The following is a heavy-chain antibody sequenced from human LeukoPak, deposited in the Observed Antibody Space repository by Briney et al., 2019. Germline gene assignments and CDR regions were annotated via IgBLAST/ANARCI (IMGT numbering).Heavy chain of an antibody. J-gene: IGHJ6*03. V-gene: IGHV3-11*04. CDR2: ISSSGSTI. CDR3: ARVRGYSGYDSGRYYYYNYMDV. Sequence: GGSLRLSCAASGFTFSDYYMSWIRQAPGKGLEWVSYISSSGSTIYYADSVKGRFTISRDNAKNSLYLQMNSLRAGDTAVYYCARVRGYSGYDSGRYYYYNYMDVWGKGTTVTVSS. D-gene: IGHD5-12*01. CDR1: GFTFSDYY.